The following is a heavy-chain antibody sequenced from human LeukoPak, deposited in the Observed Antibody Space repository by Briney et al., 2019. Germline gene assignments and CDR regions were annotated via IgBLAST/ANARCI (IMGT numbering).Heavy chain of an antibody. D-gene: IGHD6-13*01. V-gene: IGHV3-23*01. CDR2: ISGSGVAT. J-gene: IGHJ4*02. Sequence: PGGCLRLSRAASGFTFSSYAVSWVRQAPGKGVEWVSSISGSGVATYSADSVKGRFTISRDNSKNTLYLQMSSLRAEDTAVYYCAKDWGYSSSQGYYFDYWGQGTLVTVSS. CDR1: GFTFSSYA. CDR3: AKDWGYSSSQGYYFDY.